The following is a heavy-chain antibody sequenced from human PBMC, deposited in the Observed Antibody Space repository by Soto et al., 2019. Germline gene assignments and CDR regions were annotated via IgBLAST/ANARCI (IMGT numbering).Heavy chain of an antibody. Sequence: QVQLQQWGAGLLRPSETLSLTCGVSGGSFSGYYWSWIRQHPGKGLEWIGEINHSGSINYNPSLKSRVTISVDTSKNQFSLKLSSVTAADTAVYYCARGRITIIRGVVANDYWGQGTLVTVSS. CDR2: INHSGSI. CDR3: ARGRITIIRGVVANDY. CDR1: GGSFSGYY. J-gene: IGHJ4*02. V-gene: IGHV4-34*01. D-gene: IGHD3-10*01.